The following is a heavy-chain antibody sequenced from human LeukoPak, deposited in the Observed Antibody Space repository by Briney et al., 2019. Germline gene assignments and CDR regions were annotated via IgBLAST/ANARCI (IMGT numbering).Heavy chain of an antibody. CDR3: ARDDYYDSSGYGPLFDY. Sequence: SVKVSCKASGGTFSSYAISWVRQAPGQGLEWMGGIIPIFGTANYAQKFQGRVTITTDESTSTAYMELSSLRSEDTAVYYCARDDYYDSSGYGPLFDYWGQGTLVTVSS. V-gene: IGHV1-69*05. CDR1: GGTFSSYA. D-gene: IGHD3-22*01. J-gene: IGHJ4*02. CDR2: IIPIFGTA.